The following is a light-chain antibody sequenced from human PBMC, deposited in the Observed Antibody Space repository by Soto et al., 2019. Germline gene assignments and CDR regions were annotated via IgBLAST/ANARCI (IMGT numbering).Light chain of an antibody. Sequence: QSALTQPPSVSGSPGQSVTISCTGTSTDFVSYNRVSWYQQPPGKAPKLLIYDASNLQTGVPARFRGSGSGTHFTLTITSLQPEDAATYYCLQYDTVPRLFGGGTK. CDR2: DAS. J-gene: IGLJ2*01. CDR1: STDFVSYNR. V-gene: IGLV2-18*01. CDR3: LQYDTVPRL.